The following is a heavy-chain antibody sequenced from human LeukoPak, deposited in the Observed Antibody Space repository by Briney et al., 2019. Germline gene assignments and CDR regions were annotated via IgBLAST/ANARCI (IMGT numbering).Heavy chain of an antibody. J-gene: IGHJ4*02. D-gene: IGHD3-10*01. Sequence: ASVKVSCKASGYTFTSYAMHWVRQAPGQRLEWMGWINAGNGNTKYSQKFQGRVTITRDTSASTAYMELRSLRSDDTAVYYCARDSLVWFGEFDYWGQGTLVTVSS. CDR2: INAGNGNT. CDR3: ARDSLVWFGEFDY. V-gene: IGHV1-3*01. CDR1: GYTFTSYA.